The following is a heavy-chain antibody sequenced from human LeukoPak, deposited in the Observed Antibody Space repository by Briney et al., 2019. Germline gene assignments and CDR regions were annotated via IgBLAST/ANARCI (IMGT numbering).Heavy chain of an antibody. CDR2: MYYNGGT. J-gene: IGHJ6*02. Sequence: PSETLSLTCTVSGGSMITGSYYWVWIRQPPRKGLELIAHMYYNGGTQYSRTLTNRVTMSVDTSTNQFSLRLSSVTAADTVVYYCARRSYRADVDVWGQGTTVSVSS. CDR1: GGSMITGSYY. V-gene: IGHV4-39*01. D-gene: IGHD3-10*01. CDR3: ARRSYRADVDV.